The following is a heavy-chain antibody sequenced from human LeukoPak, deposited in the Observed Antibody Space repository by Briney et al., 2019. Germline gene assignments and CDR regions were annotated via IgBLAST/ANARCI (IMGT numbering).Heavy chain of an antibody. Sequence: GGSLRLSCAASGFTFSRYWMTWVRQAPGKGLEWVSVISGSGSNTYYADSVKGRFTISRDNSKNTLYLQMNSLRAEDTAVYYCAKDISTGYYYFQSWGQGTLVTVSS. V-gene: IGHV3-23*01. J-gene: IGHJ4*02. CDR2: ISGSGSNT. D-gene: IGHD3-22*01. CDR3: AKDISTGYYYFQS. CDR1: GFTFSRYW.